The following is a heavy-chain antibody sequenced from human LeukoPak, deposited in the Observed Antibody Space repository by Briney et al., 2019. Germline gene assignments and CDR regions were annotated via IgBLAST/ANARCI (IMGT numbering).Heavy chain of an antibody. CDR2: IDWDDAK. J-gene: IGHJ3*02. V-gene: IGHV2-70*17. D-gene: IGHD3-22*01. CDR1: GFSLSTSGMS. CDR3: ARIRRQTMNAFDI. Sequence: SGPALVKPTQPLTLTSTFSGFSLSTSGMSVTWIRQPPGKALEWLARIDWDDAKFYSTSLETRLTISKDTSNNQVVLTMTNMDPVDTATYYCARIRRQTMNAFDIWGQGTMVTVSS.